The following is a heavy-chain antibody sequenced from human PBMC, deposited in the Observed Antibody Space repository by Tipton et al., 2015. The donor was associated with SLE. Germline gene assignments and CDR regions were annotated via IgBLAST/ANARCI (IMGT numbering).Heavy chain of an antibody. Sequence: TLSLTCAVSGGSISFDYWSWIRQSAGRGLEWIGRIYSSGDRDYNPSLRSRVTMSIGASQNRVSLRLKSVSAADTAVYYCARGSDGEYVRYFDVWGPGTLVTVSS. J-gene: IGHJ2*01. CDR3: ARGSDGEYVRYFDV. CDR1: GGSISFDY. CDR2: IYSSGDR. D-gene: IGHD4-17*01. V-gene: IGHV4-4*07.